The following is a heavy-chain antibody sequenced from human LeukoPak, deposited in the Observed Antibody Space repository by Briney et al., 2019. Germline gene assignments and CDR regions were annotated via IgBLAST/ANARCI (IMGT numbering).Heavy chain of an antibody. J-gene: IGHJ4*02. V-gene: IGHV3-53*01. CDR2: IYSGGST. CDR1: GFTVSSNY. D-gene: IGHD6-13*01. CDR3: ASNSRQQLVPQDY. Sequence: PGGSLRLSCAASGFTVSSNYMSWVRQAPGKGLEWVSVIYSGGSTYYADSVKGRFTISRDNSKNTLYLQMNSLRAEDTAVYYCASNSRQQLVPQDYWGQGTLVTVSS.